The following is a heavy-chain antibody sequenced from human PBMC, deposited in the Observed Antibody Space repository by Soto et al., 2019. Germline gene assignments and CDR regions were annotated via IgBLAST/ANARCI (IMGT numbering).Heavy chain of an antibody. J-gene: IGHJ6*02. Sequence: ASVKVSCKASGYTFTGYYMHWVRQAPGQGLEWMGWINPNSGGTNYAQKFQGWVTMTRDTSISTAYMELSRLRSDDTAVYYCARDLSNIVSSYYYYGMDVWGQGTTITVSS. CDR2: INPNSGGT. CDR3: ARDLSNIVSSYYYYGMDV. D-gene: IGHD5-12*01. CDR1: GYTFTGYY. V-gene: IGHV1-2*04.